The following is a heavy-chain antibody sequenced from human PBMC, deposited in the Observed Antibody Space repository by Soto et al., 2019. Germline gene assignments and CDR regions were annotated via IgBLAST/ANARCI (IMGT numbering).Heavy chain of an antibody. J-gene: IGHJ4*02. CDR2: ISYDGSNK. Sequence: QVQLVESGGGVVQPGRSLRLSCAASGFTFSSYGMHWVRQAPGKGLEWVAVISYDGSNKYYADSVKGGFTNSRDNSRNALYLQMNSLRAEDTAVYYWAKDRGYWGQGTLFIVSS. CDR1: GFTFSSYG. CDR3: AKDRGY. V-gene: IGHV3-30*18.